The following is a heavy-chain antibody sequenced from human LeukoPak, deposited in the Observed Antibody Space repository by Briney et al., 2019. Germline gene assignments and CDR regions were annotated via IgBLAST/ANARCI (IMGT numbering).Heavy chain of an antibody. CDR2: INPSGGST. J-gene: IGHJ4*02. CDR1: GYTFTSYY. V-gene: IGHV1-46*01. D-gene: IGHD2-2*01. CDR3: ARDQPEEDIVVVPAAGVMAY. Sequence: ASVKVSCKASGYTFTSYYMHWVRQAPGQGLEWMGIINPSGGSTSYAQKFQGRVTMTRDTSTSTVYMELSSLRSEDTAVYYCARDQPEEDIVVVPAAGVMAYWGQGTLVTVSS.